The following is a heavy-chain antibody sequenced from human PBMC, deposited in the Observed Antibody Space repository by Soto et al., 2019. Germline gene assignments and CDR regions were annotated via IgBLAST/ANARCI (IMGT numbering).Heavy chain of an antibody. D-gene: IGHD3-10*01. J-gene: IGHJ6*02. Sequence: GGSLRLSCAASGFTFSSYGMHWVRQAPGKGLEWVAVISYDGSNKYYADSVKGRFTISRDNSKNTLYLQTNSLRAEDTAVYYCAKGRNSGEFYYYYGMDVWGQGTTVTVSS. CDR1: GFTFSSYG. V-gene: IGHV3-30*18. CDR3: AKGRNSGEFYYYYGMDV. CDR2: ISYDGSNK.